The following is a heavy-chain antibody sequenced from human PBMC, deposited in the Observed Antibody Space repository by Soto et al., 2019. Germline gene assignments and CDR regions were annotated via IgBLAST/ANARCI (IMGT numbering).Heavy chain of an antibody. Sequence: ASVKVSCKASGYTFTGYYMHWVRQAPGQGLEWMGWINPNSGGTNYAQKFQGRVTMTRDTSISTAYMELSRLRSDDTAVYYCARGRYDFWSGYYTPGYYYYGMDVWGQGTKVTVSS. V-gene: IGHV1-2*02. J-gene: IGHJ6*02. CDR2: INPNSGGT. D-gene: IGHD3-3*01. CDR1: GYTFTGYY. CDR3: ARGRYDFWSGYYTPGYYYYGMDV.